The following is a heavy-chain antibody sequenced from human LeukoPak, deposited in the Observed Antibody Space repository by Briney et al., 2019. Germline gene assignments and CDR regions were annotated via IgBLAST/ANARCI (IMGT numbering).Heavy chain of an antibody. V-gene: IGHV4-39*01. Sequence: SETLSLTCTFSGGSISSYSYYWVWIRQPPGKGLELIGSIDYSGSTNYNPALKSRVTISEDTSKNHFSLNLSSVTAADTAVYYCARHGRGEAGTDYWGQGILVTVSS. D-gene: IGHD3-10*01. CDR1: GGSISSYSYY. CDR2: IDYSGST. J-gene: IGHJ4*02. CDR3: ARHGRGEAGTDY.